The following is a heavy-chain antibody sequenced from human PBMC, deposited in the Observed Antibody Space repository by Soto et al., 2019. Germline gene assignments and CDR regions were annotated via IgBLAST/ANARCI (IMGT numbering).Heavy chain of an antibody. CDR3: ASRMVRGTRGRFDP. D-gene: IGHD3-10*01. V-gene: IGHV1-69*13. J-gene: IGHJ5*02. CDR1: GGTFSSYA. CDR2: IIPIFGTA. Sequence: ASVKVSCKTSGGTFSSYAISWVRQAPGQGLEWMGGIIPIFGTANYAQKFQGRVTITADESTSTAYMELSSLRSEDTAVYYCASRMVRGTRGRFDPSGQGTLVTVSS.